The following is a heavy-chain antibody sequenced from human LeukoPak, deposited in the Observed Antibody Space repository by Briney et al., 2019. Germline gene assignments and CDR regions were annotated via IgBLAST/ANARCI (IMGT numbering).Heavy chain of an antibody. D-gene: IGHD4-23*01. J-gene: IGHJ4*02. CDR1: GYTFTGYY. CDR2: INPNSGGT. CDR3: AREDPPTVVPTFDY. Sequence: GASVKDSCKASGYTFTGYYMHWVRQAPGQGLEWMGWINPNSGGTNYAQKFQGRVTMTRDTSISTAYMELSRLRSDDTAVYYCAREDPPTVVPTFDYWGQGTLVTVSS. V-gene: IGHV1-2*02.